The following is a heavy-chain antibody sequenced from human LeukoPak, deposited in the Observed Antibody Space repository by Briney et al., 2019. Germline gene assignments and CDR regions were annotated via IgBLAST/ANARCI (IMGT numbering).Heavy chain of an antibody. D-gene: IGHD6-13*01. CDR3: ARLVGYGYEYYYGMDV. CDR1: GYTFTSYG. Sequence: ASVKVSFKASGYTFTSYGISWVRQAPGQGLEWMGWISAYNGNTNYAQKLQGRVTMTTDTSTSTAYMELRSLRSDDTAVYYCARLVGYGYEYYYGMDVWGQGTTVTVSS. CDR2: ISAYNGNT. J-gene: IGHJ6*02. V-gene: IGHV1-18*01.